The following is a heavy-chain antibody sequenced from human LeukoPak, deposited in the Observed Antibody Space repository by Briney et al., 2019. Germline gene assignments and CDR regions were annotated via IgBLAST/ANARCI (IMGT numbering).Heavy chain of an antibody. CDR2: IYPGYSTT. D-gene: IGHD3-22*01. CDR3: ARRGYSPSDVVDV. Sequence: GESLKISCKGSGYSFTNYWIGWVRQMPGKGLEWMGIIYPGYSTTKYSPSFEGQVLISVDKYISTAYLHWGSLKASDTAMYFCARRGYSPSDVVDVWGQGTMVTVS. CDR1: GYSFTNYW. J-gene: IGHJ3*01. V-gene: IGHV5-51*01.